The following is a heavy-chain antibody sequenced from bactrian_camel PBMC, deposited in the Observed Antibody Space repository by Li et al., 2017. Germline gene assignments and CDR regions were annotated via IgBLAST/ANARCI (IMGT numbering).Heavy chain of an antibody. CDR3: ASEKLPGSYYADYALKYFTLPNFGY. Sequence: HVQLVESGGGSVQAGGSLRLSCGASGSIYSDACVGWLRQAPGKEREGVAAIDSDGIATYADSVKGRFTVSKDNAKNTLYLHMNSLEPEDTAMYYCASEKLPGSYYADYALKYFTLPNFGYWGQGTQVTVS. V-gene: IGHV3S53*01. CDR1: GSIYSDAC. CDR2: IDSDGIA. D-gene: IGHD2*01. J-gene: IGHJ6*01.